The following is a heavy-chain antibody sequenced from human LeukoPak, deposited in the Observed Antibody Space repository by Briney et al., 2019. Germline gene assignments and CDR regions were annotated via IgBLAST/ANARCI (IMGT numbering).Heavy chain of an antibody. D-gene: IGHD4-23*01. CDR3: ARGLTPGGKKSDD. J-gene: IGHJ4*02. Sequence: SETLSLTCAVYGGSFSGYYWSWIRQPPGKGLEWIGEINHSGSTNYNPSLKSRVTISVDTSKNQFSLKLSSVTAADTAVYYCARGLTPGGKKSDDWGQGSLVTVSS. CDR1: GGSFSGYY. V-gene: IGHV4-34*01. CDR2: INHSGST.